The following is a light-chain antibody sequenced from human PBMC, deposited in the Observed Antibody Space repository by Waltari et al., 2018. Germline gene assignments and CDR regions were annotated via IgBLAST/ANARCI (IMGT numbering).Light chain of an antibody. Sequence: IQMTQSPSSVSASVGDRVTITCRASQGISGWLAWYQQKPGKAPRLLIYAASALQSGVPSRFSGSGSELHFTLTINNLQPEDFATYYCQQANSFPWTFGQGTKVEIK. J-gene: IGKJ1*01. CDR1: QGISGW. CDR2: AAS. CDR3: QQANSFPWT. V-gene: IGKV1-12*01.